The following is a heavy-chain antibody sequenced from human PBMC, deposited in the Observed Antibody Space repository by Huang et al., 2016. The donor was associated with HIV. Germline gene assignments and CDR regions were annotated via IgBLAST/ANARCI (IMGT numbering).Heavy chain of an antibody. J-gene: IGHJ6*02. D-gene: IGHD3-10*01. CDR1: GYRFRSNW. Sequence: EVQLVQSGAEVKKPGESLKISCKGSGYRFRSNWIGWVRQMPGKGLEWVGIISPGDSYTRYSPSFQGQVTISADKSINTAYLQWSSLKASDTAMYYCARLIGSPSFYYGLDVWGQGTTVTVSS. CDR2: ISPGDSYT. CDR3: ARLIGSPSFYYGLDV. V-gene: IGHV5-51*01.